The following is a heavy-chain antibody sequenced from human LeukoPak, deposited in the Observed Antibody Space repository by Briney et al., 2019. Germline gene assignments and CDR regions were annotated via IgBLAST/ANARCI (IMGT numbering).Heavy chain of an antibody. Sequence: GGSLRLSCAASGFTFSSYAMHWVRQAPGKGLEWVAVISYDGSNKYYADSVKGRFTISRDNSKNTLYLQMNSLRAEDTAVYYCARDLRRWAHPRLYYYYGMDVWGQGTTVTVSS. CDR3: ARDLRRWAHPRLYYYYGMDV. CDR2: ISYDGSNK. D-gene: IGHD6-25*01. J-gene: IGHJ6*02. CDR1: GFTFSSYA. V-gene: IGHV3-30-3*01.